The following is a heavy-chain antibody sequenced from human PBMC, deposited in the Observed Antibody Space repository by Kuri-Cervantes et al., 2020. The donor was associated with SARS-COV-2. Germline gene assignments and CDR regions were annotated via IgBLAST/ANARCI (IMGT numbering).Heavy chain of an antibody. CDR2: IIPTFGTA. CDR1: GGTFSSYA. CDR3: ARGRHEDIVVVPDDYYYGMDV. Sequence: SVKVSCKASGGTFSSYAISWVRQAPGQGLEWMGGIIPTFGTANYAQKFQGRVTITADESTSTAYMELSSLRSEDTAVYYCARGRHEDIVVVPDDYYYGMDVWGQGTTVTVSS. J-gene: IGHJ6*02. D-gene: IGHD2-2*01. V-gene: IGHV1-69*13.